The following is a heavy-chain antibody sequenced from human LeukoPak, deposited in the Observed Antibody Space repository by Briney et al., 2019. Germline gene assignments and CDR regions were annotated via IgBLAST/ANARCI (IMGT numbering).Heavy chain of an antibody. CDR2: IYYSGST. CDR3: ASGIAAAGTYYMDV. CDR1: GGSISSSSYY. J-gene: IGHJ6*03. Sequence: SETLSFTCTVSGGSISSSSYYWGWIRQPPGKGLEWIGSIYYSGSTYYNPSLKSRVTISVDTSKNQFSLKLSSVTAADTAVYYCASGIAAAGTYYMDVWGKGTTVTVSS. D-gene: IGHD6-13*01. V-gene: IGHV4-39*07.